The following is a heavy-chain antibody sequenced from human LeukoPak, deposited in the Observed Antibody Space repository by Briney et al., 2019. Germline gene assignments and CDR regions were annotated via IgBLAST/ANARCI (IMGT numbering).Heavy chain of an antibody. J-gene: IGHJ4*02. CDR2: INPNSGGT. CDR3: ARVSYYSNHYFDY. Sequence: ASVKVSCKASGYTFTSYYIHWVRQAPGQGLEWMGWINPNSGGTNYAQKFQGRVTMTRDTSISTAYMELSRLRSDDTAVYYCARVSYYSNHYFDYWGQGTLVTVSS. V-gene: IGHV1-2*02. CDR1: GYTFTSYY. D-gene: IGHD4-11*01.